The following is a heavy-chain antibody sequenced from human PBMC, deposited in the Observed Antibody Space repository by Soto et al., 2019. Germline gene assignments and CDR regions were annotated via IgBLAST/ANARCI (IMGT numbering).Heavy chain of an antibody. Sequence: QVQLQESGPGLVKPSQTLSLTCTVSGGSISSGGYYWSWIRQHPGKGLEWIGYIYYSGSTYYNPSLKSRVTMSVDTSKNQFSLKLSSVTAADTAVYYCARDPARYCSSTSCYTGGWFDPWGQGTLVTVSS. J-gene: IGHJ5*02. CDR1: GGSISSGGYY. CDR2: IYYSGST. D-gene: IGHD2-2*02. CDR3: ARDPARYCSSTSCYTGGWFDP. V-gene: IGHV4-31*03.